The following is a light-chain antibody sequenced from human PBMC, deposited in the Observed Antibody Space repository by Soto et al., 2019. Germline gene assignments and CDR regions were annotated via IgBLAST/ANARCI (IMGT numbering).Light chain of an antibody. J-gene: IGKJ2*01. V-gene: IGKV2-30*02. Sequence: DVVMTQSPLSLPVTPGQPDSISCRSSQSLVHGHGHTYLSWSQQSPGQSPRRLSDKVSDRDSGVTVRFSGSESGTDFTLKISRVEAEDVGVYFCKQATPCPYTFGQGTKLEIK. CDR2: KVS. CDR3: KQATPCPYT. CDR1: QSLVHGHGHTY.